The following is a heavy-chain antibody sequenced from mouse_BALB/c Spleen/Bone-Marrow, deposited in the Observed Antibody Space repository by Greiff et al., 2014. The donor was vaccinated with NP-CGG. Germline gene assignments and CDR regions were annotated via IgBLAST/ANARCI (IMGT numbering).Heavy chain of an antibody. CDR3: SRCVTEDYFDY. CDR1: GFNFNDSY. V-gene: IGHV1-42*01. CDR2: IDPTSGGT. D-gene: IGHD2-1*01. J-gene: IGHJ2*01. Sequence: EVKLQESGPDLVKPGASVKMSCTTSGFNFNDSYMQWVKQSPEQSLEWIGSIDPTSGGTSYNQKFQGKASLTVDKSSSTAYMQRNSLTAEDSAVYYVSRCVTEDYFDYWGQGTTLTVSA.